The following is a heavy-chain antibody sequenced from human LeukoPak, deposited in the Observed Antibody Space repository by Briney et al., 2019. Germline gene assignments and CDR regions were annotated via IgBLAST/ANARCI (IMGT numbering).Heavy chain of an antibody. J-gene: IGHJ3*02. CDR1: GFTVSSNY. D-gene: IGHD6-19*01. Sequence: PGGSLRLSCVASGFTVSSNYMSWVRQAPGKGLEWVSVIYSGGSTYYADSVKGRFTISRDNSKNTLYLQMNSLRAEDTAVYYCARDLVAVAAGAFDIWGQGTMVTVSS. V-gene: IGHV3-66*01. CDR3: ARDLVAVAAGAFDI. CDR2: IYSGGST.